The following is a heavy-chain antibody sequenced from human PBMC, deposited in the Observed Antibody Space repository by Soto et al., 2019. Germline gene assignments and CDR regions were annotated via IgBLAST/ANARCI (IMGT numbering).Heavy chain of an antibody. Sequence: PSETLSLTCAVYGGSFSGYYWSWIRQPPGKGLEWIGEINHSGSTYYNPSLKSRVTISVDTSKNQFSLKLSSVTAADTAVYYCARHASSGYSYGTFGAFDYWGQGTLVTVSS. CDR3: ARHASSGYSYGTFGAFDY. J-gene: IGHJ4*02. D-gene: IGHD5-18*01. CDR1: GGSFSGYY. CDR2: INHSGST. V-gene: IGHV4-34*01.